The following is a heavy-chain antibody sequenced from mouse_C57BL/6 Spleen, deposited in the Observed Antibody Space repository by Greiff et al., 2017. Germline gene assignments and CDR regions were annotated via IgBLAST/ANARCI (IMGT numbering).Heavy chain of an antibody. CDR2: IDPSDSYT. J-gene: IGHJ2*01. CDR3: ASRANWDPFDY. CDR1: GYTFTSYW. Sequence: QVQLQQPGAELVRPGTSVKLSCKASGYTFTSYWMHWVKQRPGQGLEWIGVIDPSDSYTNYNQKFKGRATLTVDTSSSTAYMQLSSLTSEDSAVYYCASRANWDPFDYWGQGTTLTVSS. V-gene: IGHV1-59*01. D-gene: IGHD4-1*01.